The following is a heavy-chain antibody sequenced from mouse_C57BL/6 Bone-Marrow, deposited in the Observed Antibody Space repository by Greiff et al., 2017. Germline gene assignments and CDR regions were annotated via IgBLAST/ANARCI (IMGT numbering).Heavy chain of an antibody. V-gene: IGHV1-72*01. Sequence: QVQLQQPGAELVKPGASVKLSCKASGYTFTSYWMHWVKPRPGRGLEWIGRIDPNSGGTKYNEKFKSKATLTVDKPSSTAYMQLRSLTSVDSAVYDCEMGGWLLPAWFAYWGQGTLFTVSA. CDR3: EMGGWLLPAWFAY. D-gene: IGHD2-3*01. CDR1: GYTFTSYW. CDR2: IDPNSGGT. J-gene: IGHJ3*01.